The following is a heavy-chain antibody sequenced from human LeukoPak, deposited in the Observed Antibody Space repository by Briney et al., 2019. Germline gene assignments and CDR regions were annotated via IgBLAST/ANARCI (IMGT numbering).Heavy chain of an antibody. CDR2: ISSSASYI. Sequence: GGSLRLSCAASGFTSSNYSMNWVRQAPGKGLEWVSSISSSASYIYYADSVKGRFTISRDNAKNSLYLQMNSLRAEDTAVYYCARAIDSSGWYSWGQGTLVTVSS. CDR1: GFTSSNYS. CDR3: ARAIDSSGWYS. V-gene: IGHV3-21*06. D-gene: IGHD6-19*01. J-gene: IGHJ4*02.